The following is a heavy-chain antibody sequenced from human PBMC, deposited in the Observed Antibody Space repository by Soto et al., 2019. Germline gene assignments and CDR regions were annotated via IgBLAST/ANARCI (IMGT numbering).Heavy chain of an antibody. J-gene: IGHJ4*02. CDR3: ARVYDSSGYYRPLFFFDY. Sequence: SETLSLTCTVSGGSVSSGSYYWSWIRQPPGKGLEWIGYIYYSGSTNYNPSLKSRVTISVDTSKNQFSLKLSSVTAADTAVYYCARVYDSSGYYRPLFFFDYWGQGTLVTVSS. V-gene: IGHV4-61*01. D-gene: IGHD3-22*01. CDR1: GGSVSSGSYY. CDR2: IYYSGST.